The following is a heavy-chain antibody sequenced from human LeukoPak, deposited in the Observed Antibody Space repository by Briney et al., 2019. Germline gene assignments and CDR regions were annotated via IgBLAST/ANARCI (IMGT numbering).Heavy chain of an antibody. CDR2: IYTSGST. D-gene: IGHD3-3*01. J-gene: IGHJ3*02. Sequence: SETLSLTCTVSGGSISSYYWSWIRQPAGKGLEWIGRIYTSGSTNYNPSLKSRVTTSVDTSKNQFSLKLSSVTAADTAVYYCARVFPNYDFWSGYGDAFDICGQGTMVTVSS. CDR3: ARVFPNYDFWSGYGDAFDI. V-gene: IGHV4-4*07. CDR1: GGSISSYY.